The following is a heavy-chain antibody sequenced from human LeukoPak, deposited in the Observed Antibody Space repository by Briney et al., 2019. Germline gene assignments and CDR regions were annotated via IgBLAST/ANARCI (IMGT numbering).Heavy chain of an antibody. CDR2: INPNSGGT. CDR3: ARVDILTGYVDY. V-gene: IGHV1-2*02. J-gene: IGHJ4*02. Sequence: ASVKVSFTASGYTFTGYYMHWVRQAPGQGLEWMGWINPNSGGTNYAQKFQGRVTMTRDTSISTAYMELSRLRSDDTAVYYCARVDILTGYVDYWGQGTLVTVSS. D-gene: IGHD3-9*01. CDR1: GYTFTGYY.